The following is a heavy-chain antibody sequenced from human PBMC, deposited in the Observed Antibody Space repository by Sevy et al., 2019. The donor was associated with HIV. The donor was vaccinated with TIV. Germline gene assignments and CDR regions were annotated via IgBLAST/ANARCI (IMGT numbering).Heavy chain of an antibody. V-gene: IGHV3-30*04. CDR3: ARERKGGGLDY. Sequence: GGSLRLSCAASGFTFNIFPLHWVRQAPGKGLEWVTIMSFDGKYKYYADSVRGRFTISGDNSKNTLYLQMNNLRPGDTAIYYCARERKGGGLDYWGQGTLVTVSS. CDR2: MSFDGKYK. J-gene: IGHJ4*02. D-gene: IGHD3-16*01. CDR1: GFTFNIFP.